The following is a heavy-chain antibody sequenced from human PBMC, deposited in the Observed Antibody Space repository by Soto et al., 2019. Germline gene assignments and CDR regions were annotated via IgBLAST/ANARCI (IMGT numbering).Heavy chain of an antibody. J-gene: IGHJ6*03. D-gene: IGHD6-19*01. V-gene: IGHV3-7*01. CDR2: IKQDGSEK. CDR1: GFTFSSYW. Sequence: GGSLRLSCAASGFTFSSYWMSWVRQAPGKGLEWVANIKQDGSEKYYVDFVKGRFTISRDNAKNSLYLQMNSLRAEDTAVYYCARDALADYYYYMDVWGKGTTVTVSS. CDR3: ARDALADYYYYMDV.